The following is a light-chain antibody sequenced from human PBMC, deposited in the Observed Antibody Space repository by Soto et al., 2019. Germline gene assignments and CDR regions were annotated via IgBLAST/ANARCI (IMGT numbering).Light chain of an antibody. CDR2: DAS. CDR1: QSISSW. J-gene: IGKJ2*01. Sequence: GDRVTITCRASQSISSWLAWYQQKPGKAPKLLIYDASSLESGVPSRFSGSGSGTEFTLTISSLQPDDSATYYCQQYNSYSYTFGQGTKLEIK. CDR3: QQYNSYSYT. V-gene: IGKV1-5*01.